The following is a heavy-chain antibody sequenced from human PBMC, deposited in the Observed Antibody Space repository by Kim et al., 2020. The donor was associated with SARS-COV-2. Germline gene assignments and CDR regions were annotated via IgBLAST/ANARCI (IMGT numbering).Heavy chain of an antibody. V-gene: IGHV3-30-3*01. CDR3: ARSPTVTHLGY. CDR2: ISYDGSNK. Sequence: GGSLRLSCAASGFTFSSYAMHWVRQAPGKGLEWVAVISYDGSNKYYADSVKGRFTISRDNSKNTLYLQMNSLRAEDTAVYYCARSPTVTHLGYWGQGTLVTVAS. CDR1: GFTFSSYA. J-gene: IGHJ4*02. D-gene: IGHD4-17*01.